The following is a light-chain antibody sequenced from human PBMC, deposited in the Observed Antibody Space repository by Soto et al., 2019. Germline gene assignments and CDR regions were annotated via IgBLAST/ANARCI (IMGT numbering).Light chain of an antibody. J-gene: IGKJ4*01. Sequence: EIVMTQSPATLSVSPGARSTLSCRASQSVSIHLAWYQQKPGQAPRLLIYGASTRATGIPARFSGSGSGTEFTLTISSLQSEDFAVYYCQQYNTWPPTFGGGTKVEIK. CDR2: GAS. V-gene: IGKV3-15*01. CDR3: QQYNTWPPT. CDR1: QSVSIH.